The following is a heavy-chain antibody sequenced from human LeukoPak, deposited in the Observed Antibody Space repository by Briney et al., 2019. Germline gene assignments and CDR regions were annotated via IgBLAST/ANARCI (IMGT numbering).Heavy chain of an antibody. V-gene: IGHV1-2*02. CDR3: ARDAAQYSGSYYGY. Sequence: ASVKVSCKTSGYTFTGYYMHWVRQAPGQGLEWMGWINPNSGGTNYAQKSRGRVTMTRDTSISAAYMELSRLRSDDTAVYYCARDAAQYSGSYYGYWGQGTLVTVSS. CDR1: GYTFTGYY. CDR2: INPNSGGT. D-gene: IGHD1-26*01. J-gene: IGHJ4*02.